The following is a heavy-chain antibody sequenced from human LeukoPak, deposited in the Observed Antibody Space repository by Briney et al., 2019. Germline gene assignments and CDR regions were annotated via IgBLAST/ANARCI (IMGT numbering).Heavy chain of an antibody. CDR2: IYYSGST. CDR1: GGSISSYY. V-gene: IGHV4-59*01. D-gene: IGHD5-12*01. CDR3: ARAQPVATTARRVFDI. J-gene: IGHJ3*02. Sequence: SETLSLTCTISGGSISSYYWSWIRQPPGKGLEWIGYIYYSGSTNYNPSLKSRVTISVDTSKNQFSLKLSSVTAADTAVYYCARAQPVATTARRVFDIWGQGTMVTVSS.